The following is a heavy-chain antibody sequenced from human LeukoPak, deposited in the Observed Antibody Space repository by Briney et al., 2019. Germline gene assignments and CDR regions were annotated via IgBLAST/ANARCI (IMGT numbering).Heavy chain of an antibody. J-gene: IGHJ4*02. CDR1: GFIFSAYE. D-gene: IGHD6-19*01. V-gene: IGHV3-48*03. CDR3: ARVYSSGWSY. Sequence: GGSLRLSCAASGFIFSAYEMNWVRQAPGKGLEWVSYISSSGCTIYYTDSVKGRFTISRDNAKKSLYLQMNSLRAEDTAVYYCARVYSSGWSYWGQGTLVTVSS. CDR2: ISSSGCTI.